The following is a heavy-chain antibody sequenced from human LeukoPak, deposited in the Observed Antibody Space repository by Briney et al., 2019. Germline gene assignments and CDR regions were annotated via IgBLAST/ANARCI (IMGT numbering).Heavy chain of an antibody. J-gene: IGHJ3*02. CDR3: AKDRGVRSDI. D-gene: IGHD4-17*01. Sequence: QPGGSLRLSCAASGSTFNSYAMSWVRQAPGKGLEWVSAMSGSGGSTYYADSVKGRFTISRDNAKNTLYLQMNSLRAEDTAVYYCAKDRGVRSDIWGQGTMVTVSS. V-gene: IGHV3-23*01. CDR1: GSTFNSYA. CDR2: MSGSGGST.